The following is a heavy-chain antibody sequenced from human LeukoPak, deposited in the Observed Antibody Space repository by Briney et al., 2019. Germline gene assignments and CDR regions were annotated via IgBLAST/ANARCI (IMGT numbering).Heavy chain of an antibody. D-gene: IGHD2-15*01. Sequence: SETLSLTCTVSGGSTSSSSYYWGWIRQPPGKGLEWIGSIYYSGSTYYNPSLKSRVTISVDTSKNQFSLKLSSVTAADTAVYYCARVVVVKGGVFDIWGQGTMVTVSS. CDR1: GGSTSSSSYY. V-gene: IGHV4-39*07. J-gene: IGHJ3*02. CDR2: IYYSGST. CDR3: ARVVVVKGGVFDI.